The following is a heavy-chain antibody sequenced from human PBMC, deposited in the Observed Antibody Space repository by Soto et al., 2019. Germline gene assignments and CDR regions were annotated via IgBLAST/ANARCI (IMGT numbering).Heavy chain of an antibody. CDR3: ATGLLATSIDY. J-gene: IGHJ4*02. V-gene: IGHV4-61*01. Sequence: QVQLQESGPGLVKPSETLSLTCTVSSGSVSSDIYYWSWVRQPPGKGLEWIGYIYYTGTTNYTPSLKSRVTISVDTSKNQFSLKLSSVTAADTAVYYCATGLLATSIDYWGQGALVTVSS. CDR1: SGSVSSDIYY. D-gene: IGHD5-12*01. CDR2: IYYTGTT.